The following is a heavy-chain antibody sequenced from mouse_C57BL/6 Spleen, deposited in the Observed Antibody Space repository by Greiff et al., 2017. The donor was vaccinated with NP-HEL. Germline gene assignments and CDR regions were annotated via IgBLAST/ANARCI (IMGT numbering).Heavy chain of an antibody. CDR1: GYTFTSYW. CDR2: IDPSDSYT. V-gene: IGHV1-59*01. CDR3: ARRPYDYYAMDY. Sequence: VQLQQPGAELVRPGTSVKLSCKASGYTFTSYWMHWVKQRPGQGLEWIGVIDPSDSYTNYNQKFKGKATLTVDTSSSTAYMQLSSLTSEDSAVYYCARRPYDYYAMDYWGQGTSVTVSS. J-gene: IGHJ4*01.